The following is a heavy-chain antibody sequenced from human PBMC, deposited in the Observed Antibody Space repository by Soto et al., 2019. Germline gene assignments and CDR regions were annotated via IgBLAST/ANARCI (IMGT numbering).Heavy chain of an antibody. Sequence: SVKVSCKASGGTFSSYAISWVRQAPGQGLEWMGGIIPIFGTASYAQKFQGRVTITGDASTSTAYMELSSLRSEDTAVYYCARDVIGHDNYETIGYYFDHWGQGTLVTVSS. V-gene: IGHV1-69*13. CDR1: GGTFSSYA. CDR3: ARDVIGHDNYETIGYYFDH. CDR2: IIPIFGTA. D-gene: IGHD3-22*01. J-gene: IGHJ4*02.